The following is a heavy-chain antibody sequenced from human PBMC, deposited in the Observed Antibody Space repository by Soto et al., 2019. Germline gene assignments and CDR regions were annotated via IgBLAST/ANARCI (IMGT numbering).Heavy chain of an antibody. D-gene: IGHD4-17*01. CDR3: AGDYGGYNWFDP. V-gene: IGHV4-59*01. CDR1: GGSISSYY. CDR2: IYYSEST. Sequence: SETLSLTCTVSGGSISSYYWSWVRQPPGKGLEWIGYIYYSESTNNNPSLKSRVTISVDTSKNQFSLKLSAVTAADTAVYYCAGDYGGYNWFDPWGQGTLVTVSS. J-gene: IGHJ5*02.